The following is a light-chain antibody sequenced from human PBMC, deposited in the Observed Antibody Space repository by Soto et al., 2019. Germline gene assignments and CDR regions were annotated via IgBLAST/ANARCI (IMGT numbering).Light chain of an antibody. Sequence: DLPMTQSPSSLSASVGDRITITCRSSQTVKSYLNWYQERLGKAPRLLIHAASTLQSGVPLRFNATGSGTDFSLTIHNLQPEDFAIYYCQQSYVIPWTFGQGTKVEI. CDR3: QQSYVIPWT. CDR2: AAS. J-gene: IGKJ1*01. V-gene: IGKV1-39*01. CDR1: QTVKSY.